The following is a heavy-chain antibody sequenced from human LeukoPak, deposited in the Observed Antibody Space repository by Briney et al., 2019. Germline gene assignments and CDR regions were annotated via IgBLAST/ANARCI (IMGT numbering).Heavy chain of an antibody. V-gene: IGHV3-21*01. J-gene: IGHJ4*02. CDR3: AREGRQVATDY. CDR2: ISSSSSYI. D-gene: IGHD5-12*01. CDR1: GFTFSSYS. Sequence: GGSLRLSCAASGFTFSSYSMNWVRQAPGKGLEGVSSISSSSSYIYYADSVKGRFTISRDNAKNSLYLQMNSLRAEDTAVYYCAREGRQVATDYWGQGTLVTVSS.